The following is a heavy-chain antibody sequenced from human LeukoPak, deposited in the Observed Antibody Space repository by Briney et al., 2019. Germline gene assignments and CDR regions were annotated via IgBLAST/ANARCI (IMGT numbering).Heavy chain of an antibody. J-gene: IGHJ6*02. CDR1: GFTFSIYR. CDR3: ARDQVYSSGDGMDV. D-gene: IGHD6-19*01. CDR2: INGSSTYI. V-gene: IGHV3-21*01. Sequence: PGGSLRLSCAASGFTFSIYRMNWVRQAPGKGLEWVSFINGSSTYIHYAESVKGRFTISRHNAKNPLYLQMNSLRVEDTAVYYCARDQVYSSGDGMDVWGQGTTVTVSS.